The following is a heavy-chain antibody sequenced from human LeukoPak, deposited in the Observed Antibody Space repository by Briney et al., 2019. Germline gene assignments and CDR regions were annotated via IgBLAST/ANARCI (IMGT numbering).Heavy chain of an antibody. J-gene: IGHJ5*02. CDR1: GFTFSSYG. CDR3: ARDRGSNWFDP. V-gene: IGHV3-33*01. D-gene: IGHD5-12*01. CDR2: IWYDGSNK. Sequence: GRSLRLSCAASGFTFSSYGMHWVRQAPGKGLEWVAVIWYDGSNKYYADSVKGRFTISRDNSKNTLYLQMNSLRAEDTAVYYCARDRGSNWFDPWGQGTLVTVS.